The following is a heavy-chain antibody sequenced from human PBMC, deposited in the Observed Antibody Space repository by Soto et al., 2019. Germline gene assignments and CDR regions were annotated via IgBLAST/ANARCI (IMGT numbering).Heavy chain of an antibody. CDR3: ARDAPLTTRYYDYYGMDV. V-gene: IGHV1-69*06. CDR1: GDIFRKNA. Sequence: QVQLVQSGAEVKKPGSSVKVSCKASGDIFRKNAISWVRQAPGQGLEWMGGIIPLFVRTNYTQKFQGRVTFTADKSTSTVFMELSSLRSDDTAVYYCARDAPLTTRYYDYYGMDVGGQGTTVTVSS. J-gene: IGHJ6*02. CDR2: IIPLFVRT. D-gene: IGHD1-1*01.